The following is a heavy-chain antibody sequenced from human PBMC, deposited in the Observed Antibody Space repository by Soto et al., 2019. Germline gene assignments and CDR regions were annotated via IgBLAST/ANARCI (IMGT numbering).Heavy chain of an antibody. CDR3: ASRPGGYYGSGSYYTPYYYYGMDV. CDR1: GGTFSSYA. D-gene: IGHD3-10*01. CDR2: SIPIFGTA. V-gene: IGHV1-69*01. J-gene: IGHJ6*02. Sequence: QVQLVQSGAEVKKPGSSVKVSCKASGGTFSSYAISWVRQAPGQGLEWMGGSIPIFGTANYAQKFQGRVTITADESTSTAYMELSSLRSEDTAVYYCASRPGGYYGSGSYYTPYYYYGMDVWGQGTTVTVSS.